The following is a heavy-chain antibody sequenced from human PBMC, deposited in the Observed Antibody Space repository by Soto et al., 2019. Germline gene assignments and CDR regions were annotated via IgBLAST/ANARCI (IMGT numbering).Heavy chain of an antibody. V-gene: IGHV3-21*01. CDR2: ISSSSSYI. J-gene: IGHJ4*02. Sequence: PGGSLRLSCAASGLTLSSYSMNGVRQAQGKGLEWVSSISSSSSYIYYAESVKGRFTISRDNAKNSLYLQMNSLRAEDTAVYYCVRDNAITMASSVDYWGQGTLVTVSS. D-gene: IGHD3-10*01. CDR1: GLTLSSYS. CDR3: VRDNAITMASSVDY.